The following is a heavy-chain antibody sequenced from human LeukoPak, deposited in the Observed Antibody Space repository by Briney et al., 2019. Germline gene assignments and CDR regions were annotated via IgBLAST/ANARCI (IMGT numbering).Heavy chain of an antibody. V-gene: IGHV4-38-2*02. Sequence: PSKTLSLTCKVSGYPIGLDYYWVWIRQAPGRGLQWIGGFHRGRIQYNSALKSRVTISIDSSKNQFSLRMWPVTAADTAFYFCARAPSSYESGNGYPNLGWLDPWGQGALVTVSS. J-gene: IGHJ5*02. CDR1: GYPIGLDYY. D-gene: IGHD5-24*01. CDR2: FHRGRI. CDR3: ARAPSSYESGNGYPNLGWLDP.